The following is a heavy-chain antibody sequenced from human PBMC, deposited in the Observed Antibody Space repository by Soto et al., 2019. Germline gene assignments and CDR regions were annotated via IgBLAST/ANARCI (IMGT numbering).Heavy chain of an antibody. J-gene: IGHJ6*02. Sequence: PGGFLRLSFAASGFNFNSYTINWVRQATGKRLEWLSSISSSGYIFSTDSVRGRFTIYRDTAKNSVFLQMNSLRAEDTAVYYCARQGGRRTYYYYYGMDVWGHGT. D-gene: IGHD3-16*01. CDR2: ISSSGYI. CDR1: GFNFNSYT. CDR3: ARQGGRRTYYYYYGMDV. V-gene: IGHV3-21*01.